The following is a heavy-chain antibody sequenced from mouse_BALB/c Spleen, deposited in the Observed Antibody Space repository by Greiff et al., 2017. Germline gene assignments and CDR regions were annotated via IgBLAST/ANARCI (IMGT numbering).Heavy chain of an antibody. CDR3: ASGGGYYFDY. Sequence: VQLQQSGAELARPGASVKLSCKASGYTFTSYWMQWVKQRPGQGLEWIGAIYPGDGDTRYTQKFKGKATLTADKSSSTAYMQLSSLASEDSAVYYCASGGGYYFDYWGQGTTLTVSS. V-gene: IGHV1-87*01. CDR1: GYTFTSYW. J-gene: IGHJ2*01. CDR2: IYPGDGDT.